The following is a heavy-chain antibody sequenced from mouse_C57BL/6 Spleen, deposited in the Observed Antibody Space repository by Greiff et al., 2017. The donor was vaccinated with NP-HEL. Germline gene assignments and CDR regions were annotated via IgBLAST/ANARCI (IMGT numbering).Heavy chain of an antibody. V-gene: IGHV1-55*01. D-gene: IGHD2-2*01. J-gene: IGHJ4*01. CDR3: ARMVTRGYYAMDY. Sequence: VQLQQSGAELVKPGASVKMSCKASGYTFTSYWITWVKQRPGQGLEWIGDIYPGSGSTNYNEKFKSKATLTVDTSSSTAYMQLSSLTSEDSAVYYCARMVTRGYYAMDYWGQGTSVTVSS. CDR2: IYPGSGST. CDR1: GYTFTSYW.